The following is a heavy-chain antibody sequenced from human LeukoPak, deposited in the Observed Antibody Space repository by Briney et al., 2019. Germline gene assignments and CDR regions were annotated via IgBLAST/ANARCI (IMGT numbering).Heavy chain of an antibody. J-gene: IGHJ4*02. V-gene: IGHV1-3*01. CDR1: EYTFTSHA. Sequence: ASVKVSCKASEYTFTSHAINWVRQAPGQGLEWMGWINAGNGNTKYSQKFQGRVTITRDTSASTAYMELSSLRSEDTAVYYCARSSNYYDSSGYHEYFDYWGQGTLVTVSS. CDR2: INAGNGNT. CDR3: ARSSNYYDSSGYHEYFDY. D-gene: IGHD3-22*01.